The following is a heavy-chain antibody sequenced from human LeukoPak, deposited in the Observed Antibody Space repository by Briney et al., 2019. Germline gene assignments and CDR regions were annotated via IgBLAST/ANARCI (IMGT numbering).Heavy chain of an antibody. J-gene: IGHJ5*02. CDR3: ARVPPLRGSNWYGRWFDP. D-gene: IGHD6-13*01. CDR2: IYESGT. CDR1: GYSISRGYF. Sequence: PSETLSLICSVSGYSISRGYFWGWIRQTPGKGLEWIATIYESGTYYSPSLKSRLTISMDTSKNQFFLNLRSVTAADTAIYYCARVPPLRGSNWYGRWFDPWGQGTLVTVSS. V-gene: IGHV4-38-2*02.